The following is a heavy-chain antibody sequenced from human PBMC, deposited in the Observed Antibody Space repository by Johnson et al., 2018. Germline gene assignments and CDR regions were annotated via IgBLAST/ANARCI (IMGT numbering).Heavy chain of an antibody. CDR1: GGSFSGYH. D-gene: IGHD1-1*01. V-gene: IGHV4-34*01. J-gene: IGHJ1*01. Sequence: QVQLQQWGAGLLKPSETLSLTCAVHGGSFSGYHWTWIRQPPGKGLEWIGEINHGGSTNYNPSLKSRVTMSVDTSKKQFSLKLTSVTAADTAVYYCARVTGTTAYCQYWGQGTLVTVSS. CDR2: INHGGST. CDR3: ARVTGTTAYCQY.